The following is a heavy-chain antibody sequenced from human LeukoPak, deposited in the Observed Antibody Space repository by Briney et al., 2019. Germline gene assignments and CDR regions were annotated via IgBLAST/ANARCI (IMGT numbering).Heavy chain of an antibody. CDR3: VRGGNSGSYYNNWFDP. V-gene: IGHV3-53*01. CDR1: VFTVSSNY. Sequence: GGSLRLSCAASVFTVSSNYMSWVRQAPWKGLEWISVIHSGGWTYHTDSVKGRFTVSRDTSKNILYLQMNSLRAEDTAVYYCVRGGNSGSYYNNWFDPWGQGILVTVSS. CDR2: IHSGGWT. J-gene: IGHJ5*02. D-gene: IGHD3-10*01.